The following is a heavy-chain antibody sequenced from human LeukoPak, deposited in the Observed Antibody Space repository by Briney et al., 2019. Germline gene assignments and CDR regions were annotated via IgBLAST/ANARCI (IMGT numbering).Heavy chain of an antibody. Sequence: ETLSLTCTVSGGSISSYYWSWVRQAPGKGLEWVANIKQDGSEKYYVDSVKGRFTISRDNAKNSLYLQMNSLRAEDTAVYYCARDSVRWAAWGQGTLVTVSS. CDR1: GGSISSYY. V-gene: IGHV3-7*05. CDR3: ARDSVRWAA. J-gene: IGHJ5*02. CDR2: IKQDGSEK. D-gene: IGHD4-23*01.